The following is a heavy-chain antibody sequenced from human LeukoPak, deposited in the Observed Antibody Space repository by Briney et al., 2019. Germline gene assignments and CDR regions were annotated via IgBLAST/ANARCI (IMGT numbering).Heavy chain of an antibody. CDR3: TTDTWYSAGH. D-gene: IGHD2-15*01. Sequence: GGSLRLSCTASGFIFSGSWMAWIRQAPGKGLEWVAIIKQDGSEKYYVDSMKGRFTISRDNAKNSLFLQMNSLRAEDTAIYYCTTDTWYSAGHWGQGTLVTVSS. V-gene: IGHV3-7*03. CDR2: IKQDGSEK. J-gene: IGHJ4*02. CDR1: GFIFSGSW.